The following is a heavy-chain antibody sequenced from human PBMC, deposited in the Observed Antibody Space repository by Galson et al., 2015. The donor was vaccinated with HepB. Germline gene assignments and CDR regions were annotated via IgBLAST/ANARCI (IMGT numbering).Heavy chain of an antibody. CDR2: ISAYNGNT. CDR3: ASQSHCSGGSCYFDYGMDV. J-gene: IGHJ6*02. V-gene: IGHV1-18*04. D-gene: IGHD2-15*01. Sequence: SVKVSCKASGYTFTSYGISWVRQAPGQGLEWMGWISAYNGNTNYAQKLQGRVTMTTDTSTSTAYMELRSLRSDDTAVYYCASQSHCSGGSCYFDYGMDVWGQGTTVTVSS. CDR1: GYTFTSYG.